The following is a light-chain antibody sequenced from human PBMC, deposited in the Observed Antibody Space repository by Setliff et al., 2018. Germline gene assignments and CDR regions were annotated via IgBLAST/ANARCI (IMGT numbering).Light chain of an antibody. CDR1: SSDGDDYNF. CDR2: GVS. J-gene: IGLJ1*01. V-gene: IGLV2-14*03. CDR3: NAYASDTTYV. Sequence: QSVLTQPASVSGSPGQSITIACTGLSSDGDDYNFVSWYQQLPGKAPKLIIYGVSDRPSGVSSRFSGSKSGNTAYLTISGLQTEDEAEYYCNAYASDTTYVFGSGTKV.